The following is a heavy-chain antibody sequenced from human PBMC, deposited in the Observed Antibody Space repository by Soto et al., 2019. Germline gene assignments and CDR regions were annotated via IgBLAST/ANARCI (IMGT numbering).Heavy chain of an antibody. CDR3: ARGSDGRYGGYNWFDP. Sequence: ASVKVSCKASGYTFTSYYMHWVRQAPGQGLEWMGIINPSGGSTSYAQKFQGRVTMTRDTSTSTVYMELSSLRSEDTAVYYCARGSDGRYGGYNWFDPWGQGTLVTVSS. J-gene: IGHJ5*02. V-gene: IGHV1-46*03. CDR2: INPSGGST. D-gene: IGHD1-26*01. CDR1: GYTFTSYY.